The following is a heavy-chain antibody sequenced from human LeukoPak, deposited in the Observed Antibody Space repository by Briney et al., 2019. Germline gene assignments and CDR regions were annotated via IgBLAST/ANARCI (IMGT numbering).Heavy chain of an antibody. D-gene: IGHD3-9*01. CDR3: TRDFDWFRNQFDY. CDR2: ISSSSNYV. CDR1: GLTLRDDA. Sequence: LKPYYEGTGLTLRDDAMYWVRQALGKKLEWVSSISSSSNYVYNAASVQGRFTISRDNTKTSLYLQMNILTAEDTAVYYCTRDFDWFRNQFDYWGQGTLVPVSS. J-gene: IGHJ4*02. V-gene: IGHV3-21*01.